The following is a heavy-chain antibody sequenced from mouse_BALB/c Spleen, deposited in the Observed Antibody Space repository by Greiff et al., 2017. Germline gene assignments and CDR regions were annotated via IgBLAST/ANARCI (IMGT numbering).Heavy chain of an antibody. J-gene: IGHJ3*01. V-gene: IGHV14-3*02. D-gene: IGHD2-10*01. CDR2: IDPANGNT. CDR3: ARASYYGNYEFAY. CDR1: GFNIKDTY. Sequence: VHVKQSGAELVKPGASVKLSCTASGFNIKDTYMHWVKQRPEQGLEWIGRIDPANGNTKYDPKFQGKATITADTSSNTAYLQLSSLTSEDTAVYYCARASYYGNYEFAYWGQGTLVTVSA.